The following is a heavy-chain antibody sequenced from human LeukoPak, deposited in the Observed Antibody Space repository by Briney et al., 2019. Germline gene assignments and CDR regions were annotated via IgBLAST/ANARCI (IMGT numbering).Heavy chain of an antibody. CDR3: ARIGYCSSTSCYKFDY. D-gene: IGHD2-2*02. J-gene: IGHJ4*02. CDR2: INPNSGGT. Sequence: ASVKVSCKASGYTFTGYYMHWVRQAPGQGLEWMGRINPNSGGTNYAQKFQGRVTMTRDTSISTAYMELCRLRSDDTAVYYCARIGYCSSTSCYKFDYWGQGTLVTVSS. V-gene: IGHV1-2*06. CDR1: GYTFTGYY.